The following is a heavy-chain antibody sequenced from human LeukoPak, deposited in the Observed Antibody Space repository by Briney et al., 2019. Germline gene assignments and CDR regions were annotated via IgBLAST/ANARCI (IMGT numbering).Heavy chain of an antibody. V-gene: IGHV4-61*02. Sequence: PSETLSLTCTVSGGSISSGSYYWSWIRQPAGKGLEWIGRIYTSGSTNYNPSLKSRVTISVDTSKNQFSLKLGSVTAADTAVYYCALGNPYYYYMDVWGKGTTVTVSS. CDR2: IYTSGST. CDR1: GGSISSGSYY. J-gene: IGHJ6*03. CDR3: ALGNPYYYYMDV. D-gene: IGHD1-14*01.